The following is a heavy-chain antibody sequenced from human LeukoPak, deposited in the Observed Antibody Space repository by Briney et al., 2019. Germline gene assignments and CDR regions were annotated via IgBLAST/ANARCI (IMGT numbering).Heavy chain of an antibody. Sequence: GASVNVSCTASGYTFTIYGISWVRQAPGQGLEWMGWISAYNGNTNYAQKLQGRVTMTTDTSTSTAYMELRSLRSDDTAVYYCARERSGSYRFDYWGQGTLVTVSS. CDR2: ISAYNGNT. CDR1: GYTFTIYG. V-gene: IGHV1-18*01. J-gene: IGHJ4*02. D-gene: IGHD1-26*01. CDR3: ARERSGSYRFDY.